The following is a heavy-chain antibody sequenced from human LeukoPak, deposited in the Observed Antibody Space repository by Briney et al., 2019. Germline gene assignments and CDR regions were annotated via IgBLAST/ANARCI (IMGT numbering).Heavy chain of an antibody. J-gene: IGHJ4*03. D-gene: IGHD2-2*01. CDR3: STSSTGLSGYFDC. Sequence: SETLSLTCTVSGGSISSGDYYWIWIRQHPGKGLEWIGYIYYSGSTYYNPSLKSRVIISVDTSKNQFSLKLSSVTAADTAVYYCSTSSTGLSGYFDCWGQGTLVTVSP. V-gene: IGHV4-31*03. CDR2: IYYSGST. CDR1: GGSISSGDYY.